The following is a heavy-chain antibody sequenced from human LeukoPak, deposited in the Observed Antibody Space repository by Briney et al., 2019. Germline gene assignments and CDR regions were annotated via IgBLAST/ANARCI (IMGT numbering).Heavy chain of an antibody. CDR3: ASHRPYYYGSASPYYFDY. D-gene: IGHD3-10*01. V-gene: IGHV4-31*03. CDR2: IYYSGST. Sequence: SETLSLTCTVSGGSISSGGYYWSWIRQHPGKGLEWIGYIYYSGSTYYNPSLKSRVTISVDTSRNQFSLKLSSVTAADTAVYYCASHRPYYYGSASPYYFDYWGQGTLVTVSS. CDR1: GGSISSGGYY. J-gene: IGHJ4*02.